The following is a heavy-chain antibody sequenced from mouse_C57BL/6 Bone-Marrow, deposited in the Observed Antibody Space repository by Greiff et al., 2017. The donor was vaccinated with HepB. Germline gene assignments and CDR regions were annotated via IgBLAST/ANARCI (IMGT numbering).Heavy chain of an antibody. Sequence: QVQLQQPGAELVKPGASVKMSCKASGYTFTSYWITWVKQRPGQGLEWIGDIYPGSGSTNYNEKFKSKATLTVDTSSSTAYMQLSSLTSEDSAVYYCARGKIYYDYDHEGDYFDYWGQGTTLTVSS. V-gene: IGHV1-55*01. CDR3: ARGKIYYDYDHEGDYFDY. J-gene: IGHJ2*01. CDR1: GYTFTSYW. D-gene: IGHD2-4*01. CDR2: IYPGSGST.